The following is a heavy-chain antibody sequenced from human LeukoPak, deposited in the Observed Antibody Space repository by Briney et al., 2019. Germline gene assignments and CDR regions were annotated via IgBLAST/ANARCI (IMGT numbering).Heavy chain of an antibody. CDR3: ARGLFYDSSGYTNLNY. CDR1: GYTFTSYV. J-gene: IGHJ4*02. D-gene: IGHD3-22*01. V-gene: IGHV1-8*01. CDR2: MNPNSGNT. Sequence: ASVKVSCKASGYTFTSYVINWVRQATGQGLECMGWMNPNSGNTGYAQKFQGRVTMTRNTSISTAYMELSSLRSEDTAVYYCARGLFYDSSGYTNLNYWGQGTLVTVSS.